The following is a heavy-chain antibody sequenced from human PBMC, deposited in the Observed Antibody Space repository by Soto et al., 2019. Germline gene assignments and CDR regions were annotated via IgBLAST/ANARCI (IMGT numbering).Heavy chain of an antibody. D-gene: IGHD1-7*01. CDR3: ARDLRVTGTTKSAFDI. CDR1: GYTFTSYG. CDR2: ISAYNGNT. J-gene: IGHJ3*02. Sequence: QVQLVQSGAEVKKPGAAVKVSCKASGYTFTSYGISWVRQAPGQGLEWMGWISAYNGNTNYAQKLQGRVTMTTDTDTSTADMELRSLRSDDTAVYYCARDLRVTGTTKSAFDIWGQGTMVTVSS. V-gene: IGHV1-18*04.